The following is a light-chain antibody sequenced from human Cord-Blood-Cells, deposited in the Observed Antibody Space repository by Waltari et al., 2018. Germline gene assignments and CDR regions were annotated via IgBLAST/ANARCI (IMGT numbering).Light chain of an antibody. CDR1: QSVSSY. CDR3: QQRSNWPPFT. Sequence: EIVLTQSPATLSLSPGERATLSCRARQSVSSYLAWYQQKPGQAPRLLIYDASNRATGIPARFSGSGSGTDFTLTISSREPEDFAVYYCQQRSNWPPFTFGPGTKVDIK. J-gene: IGKJ3*01. V-gene: IGKV3-11*01. CDR2: DAS.